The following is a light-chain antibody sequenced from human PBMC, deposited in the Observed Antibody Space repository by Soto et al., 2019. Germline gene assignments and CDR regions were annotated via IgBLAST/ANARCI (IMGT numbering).Light chain of an antibody. CDR1: QSISSS. CDR2: DAS. CDR3: QQRSEWPRT. Sequence: EIVLTQSPATLSLSPGERATLSCRASQSISSSLAWYQQKPGQAPRLLIYDASSRATGFPARFSGSGSGTDFTLTIRSIEPEDFAVYYCQQRSEWPRTFGQGTKVEIK. V-gene: IGKV3-11*01. J-gene: IGKJ1*01.